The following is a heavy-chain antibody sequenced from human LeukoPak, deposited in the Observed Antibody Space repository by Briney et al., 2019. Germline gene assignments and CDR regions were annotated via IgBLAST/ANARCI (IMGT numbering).Heavy chain of an antibody. CDR2: MNPNSGNT. D-gene: IGHD3-10*01. Sequence: ASVKVSCKASGYTFTSYDINWVRQATGQGLEWMGWMNPNSGNTGYAQKFQGRVTMTRSTSISTAYMELSSLRSEDTAVYYCARGVRGVTDYYYYGMDVWGQGTTVTVSS. V-gene: IGHV1-8*01. J-gene: IGHJ6*02. CDR3: ARGVRGVTDYYYYGMDV. CDR1: GYTFTSYD.